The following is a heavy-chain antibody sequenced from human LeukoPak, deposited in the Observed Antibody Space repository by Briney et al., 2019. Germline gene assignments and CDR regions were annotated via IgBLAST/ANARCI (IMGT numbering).Heavy chain of an antibody. V-gene: IGHV3-9*01. J-gene: IGHJ6*02. Sequence: SLRLSCAASGFTFYDFAMHYVRQAPGKGRGCISGINWNSANIAYADSVKGRFTISRDNAKNSLYLQMNSLQADDTALYYCTKDNRWLTYGMDVWGQGTTVTVSS. CDR2: INWNSANI. CDR3: TKDNRWLTYGMDV. D-gene: IGHD5-24*01. CDR1: GFTFYDFA.